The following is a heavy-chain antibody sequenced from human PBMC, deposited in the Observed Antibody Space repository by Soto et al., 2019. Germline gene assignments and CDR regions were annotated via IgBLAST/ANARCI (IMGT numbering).Heavy chain of an antibody. CDR3: ARVSVPYYYYGMDV. Sequence: ASVKVSCKASGYTFTGYYMHWVRQAPGQGLEWMGWINPNSGGTNYAQKFRGRVTMTRDTSISTAYMELSRLRSDDTAVYYCARVSVPYYYYGMDVWGQGTTVTVSS. D-gene: IGHD3-16*02. CDR1: GYTFTGYY. CDR2: INPNSGGT. V-gene: IGHV1-2*02. J-gene: IGHJ6*02.